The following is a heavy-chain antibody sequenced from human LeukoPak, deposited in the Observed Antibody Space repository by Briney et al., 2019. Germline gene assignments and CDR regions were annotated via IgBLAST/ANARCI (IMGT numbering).Heavy chain of an antibody. CDR3: ARDQRYGFDY. D-gene: IGHD6-25*01. CDR2: ISGDGSNK. CDR1: GFTFNTYG. J-gene: IGHJ4*02. Sequence: GGSLRLSCATSGFTFNTYGMHWVRQATGKGLEWVAVISGDGSNKYYADSVKGRFTISRDNSKNTLYLQMNSLRAEDTAVYYCARDQRYGFDYWGQGTLVTVSS. V-gene: IGHV3-30*03.